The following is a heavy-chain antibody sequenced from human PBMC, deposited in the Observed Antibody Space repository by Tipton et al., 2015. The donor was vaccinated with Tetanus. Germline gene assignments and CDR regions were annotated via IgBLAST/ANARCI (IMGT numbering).Heavy chain of an antibody. D-gene: IGHD2-21*02. CDR3: ARGGGRTALVTATEYFQL. Sequence: GLVKPSETLSLTCTVSGDSFSSGEHFWSWIRQRPGKGLEWIGYIYYSGNTHYNPSLQSRVTISGDTSKNQFSLSLSSVTAADTAVYYCARGGGRTALVTATEYFQLWGQGTVVTVSS. CDR2: IYYSGNT. V-gene: IGHV4-31*03. J-gene: IGHJ1*01. CDR1: GDSFSSGEHF.